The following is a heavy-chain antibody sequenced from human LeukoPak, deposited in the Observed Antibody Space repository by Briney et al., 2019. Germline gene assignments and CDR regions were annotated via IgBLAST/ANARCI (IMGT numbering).Heavy chain of an antibody. D-gene: IGHD6-13*01. J-gene: IGHJ4*02. V-gene: IGHV4-59*08. CDR2: IYYSGSA. CDR1: GGSISNYY. CDR3: ARRSYSSSWYLDY. Sequence: SETLSLTCTVSGGSISNYYWSWIRQPPGKGLEWIGHIYYSGSANYNPSLESRVTISVDTSKNQFSLKLSSVTAADTAMYFCARRSYSSSWYLDYWGQGTLVTVSS.